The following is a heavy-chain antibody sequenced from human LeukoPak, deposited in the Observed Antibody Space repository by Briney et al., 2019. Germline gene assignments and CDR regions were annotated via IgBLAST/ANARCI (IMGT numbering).Heavy chain of an antibody. CDR1: GYTFTGYY. Sequence: GASVKVSCKASGYTFTGYYMHWVRQAPGQGLEWMGIINPSGGSTSYAQKFQGRVTMTRDMSTSTVYMELSSLGSEDTAVYYCARSEKYYYDSSGSSRGDDAFDIWGQGTMVTVSS. J-gene: IGHJ3*02. V-gene: IGHV1-46*01. D-gene: IGHD3-22*01. CDR2: INPSGGST. CDR3: ARSEKYYYDSSGSSRGDDAFDI.